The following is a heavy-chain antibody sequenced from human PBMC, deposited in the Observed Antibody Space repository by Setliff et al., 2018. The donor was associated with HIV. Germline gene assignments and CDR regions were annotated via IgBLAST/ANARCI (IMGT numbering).Heavy chain of an antibody. CDR2: ITISSGYI. J-gene: IGHJ4*02. CDR3: ARVKPHLRRSGSYWIVDY. D-gene: IGHD1-26*01. V-gene: IGHV3-21*01. Sequence: GGSLRLSCAASGFTFSSYNMNWVRQAPGKGLEWVSSITISSGYIYYADSVKGRFTISRDNAKSSLYLQMNSLRAEDTAVYYCARVKPHLRRSGSYWIVDYWGQGTLVTV. CDR1: GFTFSSYN.